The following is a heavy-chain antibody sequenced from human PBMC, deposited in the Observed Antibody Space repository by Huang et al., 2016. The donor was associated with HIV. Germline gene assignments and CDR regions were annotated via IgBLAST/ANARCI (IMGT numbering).Heavy chain of an antibody. D-gene: IGHD5-18*01. Sequence: EVLLVQSGAELKEPGESLKISCKASGYGCSSYWIGWVRQKPGKGLEWMGISYPRDYETKSSQSVDGQVTISADKSTRTAYLQWESLKAPDTAIYFCARQVDGFRSHFDFWGQGTLVSVSS. J-gene: IGHJ4*02. CDR2: SYPRDYET. V-gene: IGHV5-51*01. CDR3: ARQVDGFRSHFDF. CDR1: GYGCSSYW.